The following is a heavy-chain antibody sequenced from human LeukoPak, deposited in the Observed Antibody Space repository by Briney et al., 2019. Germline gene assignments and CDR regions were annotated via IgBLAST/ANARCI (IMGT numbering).Heavy chain of an antibody. CDR3: ASESVDSGRYYAFDI. D-gene: IGHD1-26*01. Sequence: SETLSLTCTHSGGSISSYYWTWVRQPPGKGLECIGYIYYSGSTNYNPSLKGRVTISVDTSKNQFSLRLNSVTAADTAVYYCASESVDSGRYYAFDIWGQGTMVTVSS. J-gene: IGHJ3*02. CDR2: IYYSGST. V-gene: IGHV4-59*01. CDR1: GGSISSYY.